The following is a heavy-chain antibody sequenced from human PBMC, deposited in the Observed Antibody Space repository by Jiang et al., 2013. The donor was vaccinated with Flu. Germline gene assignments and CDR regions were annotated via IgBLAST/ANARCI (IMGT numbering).Heavy chain of an antibody. J-gene: IGHJ4*02. CDR2: EDGET. Sequence: EDGETIYAEKFQGRVTITADTSTDTAYMELSSLRSEDTAVYYCATYSKYCSSTSCSQVIDYWGQGTLVTVSS. V-gene: IGHV1-69-2*01. CDR3: ATYSKYCSSTSCSQVIDY. D-gene: IGHD2-2*01.